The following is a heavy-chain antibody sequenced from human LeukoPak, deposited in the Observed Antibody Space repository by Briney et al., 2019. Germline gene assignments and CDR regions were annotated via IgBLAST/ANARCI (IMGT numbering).Heavy chain of an antibody. CDR2: IYYSGST. CDR3: ARGGSIVGATPHDAFDN. D-gene: IGHD1-26*01. V-gene: IGHV4-59*01. J-gene: IGHJ3*02. CDR1: AAPITSYY. Sequence: KPSETLSLTCTVSAAPITSYYWSWIRQPPGKGLEWIGYIYYSGSTNYNPSLKSRVAISVDTSKNQVSLRLSSVTAADTAVYYCARGGSIVGATPHDAFDNWGQGTVVTVS.